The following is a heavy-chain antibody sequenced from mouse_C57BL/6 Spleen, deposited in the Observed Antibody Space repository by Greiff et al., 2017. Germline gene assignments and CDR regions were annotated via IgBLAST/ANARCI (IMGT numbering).Heavy chain of an antibody. Sequence: EVQLVESGGGLVQPGGSLKLSCAASGFTFSSYGMSWVRQTPDKRLEWVATISSGGSYTYYPDSVKGRFTISRDNAKNTLYLQMSSLKSEDTAMYYCARQRYSNHYYFDYWGQGTTLTVSS. V-gene: IGHV5-6*01. CDR1: GFTFSSYG. CDR3: ARQRYSNHYYFDY. CDR2: ISSGGSYT. D-gene: IGHD2-5*01. J-gene: IGHJ2*01.